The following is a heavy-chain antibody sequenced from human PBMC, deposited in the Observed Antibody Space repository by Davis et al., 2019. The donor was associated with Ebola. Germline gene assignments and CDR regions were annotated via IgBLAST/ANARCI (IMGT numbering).Heavy chain of an antibody. Sequence: ASVQVSRQASGYTFTSYGISWVRQAPGQGLKWMGWISAYNGNTNYAQKLQGRVTMTTDTSTSTAYMELRSLRSDDTAVYYCARDNGGSSPHYYYYYYGMDVWGQGTTVTVSS. CDR1: GYTFTSYG. CDR3: ARDNGGSSPHYYYYYYGMDV. D-gene: IGHD6-6*01. CDR2: ISAYNGNT. V-gene: IGHV1-18*01. J-gene: IGHJ6*02.